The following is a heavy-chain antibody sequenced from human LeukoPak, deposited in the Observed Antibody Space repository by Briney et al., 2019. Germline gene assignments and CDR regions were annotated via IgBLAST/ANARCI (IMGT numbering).Heavy chain of an antibody. D-gene: IGHD3-9*01. J-gene: IGHJ4*02. CDR1: GFTLSSYA. V-gene: IGHV3-30-3*01. CDR3: ARSMRGYAILTGYFDF. Sequence: GGSLRLSCAASGFTLSSYAMRWVRQAPGKGPEWVSGISEDGTNKYHADSVKGRFTISRDNSKNTLHVQMDSLRPEDTAVYYCARSMRGYAILTGYFDFWGQGTLVTVSS. CDR2: ISEDGTNK.